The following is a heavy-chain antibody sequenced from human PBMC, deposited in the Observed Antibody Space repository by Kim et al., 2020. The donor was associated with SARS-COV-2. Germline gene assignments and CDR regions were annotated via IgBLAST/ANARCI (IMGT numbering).Heavy chain of an antibody. CDR3: ARDRHDFLTGYSPFYYYGLDV. Sequence: RFTISRDNSKNTLYLQMNSLRPADTAVYYCARDRHDFLTGYSPFYYYGLDVWGQGTTVTVSS. D-gene: IGHD3-9*01. J-gene: IGHJ6*02. V-gene: IGHV3-30*01.